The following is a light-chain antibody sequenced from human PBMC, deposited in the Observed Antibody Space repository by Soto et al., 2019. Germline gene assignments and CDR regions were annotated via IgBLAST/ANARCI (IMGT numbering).Light chain of an antibody. V-gene: IGLV1-51*01. Sequence: QSVLTQPPSVSAAPGQKVTISCSGSSSNIGNNYVSWYRQLPGTAPKLLIYDSNKRPSGIPDRFSGSKSGTSATLGITGLQTGDEAGYYCGTWDNSLSAVVFGGGTKLTVL. CDR2: DSN. CDR3: GTWDNSLSAVV. J-gene: IGLJ2*01. CDR1: SSNIGNNY.